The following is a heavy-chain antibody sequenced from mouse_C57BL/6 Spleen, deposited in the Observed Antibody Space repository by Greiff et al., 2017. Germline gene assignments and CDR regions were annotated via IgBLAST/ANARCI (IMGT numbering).Heavy chain of an antibody. Sequence: LQQSGAELARPGASVKMSCKASGYTFTSYTMHWVKQRPGQGLEWIGYINPSSGYTKYNQKFKDKATLTADKSSSTAYMQLSSLTSEDSAVYYCARSRLNYDYDGFAYWGQGTLVTVSA. CDR3: ARSRLNYDYDGFAY. CDR2: INPSSGYT. CDR1: GYTFTSYT. D-gene: IGHD2-4*01. J-gene: IGHJ3*01. V-gene: IGHV1-4*01.